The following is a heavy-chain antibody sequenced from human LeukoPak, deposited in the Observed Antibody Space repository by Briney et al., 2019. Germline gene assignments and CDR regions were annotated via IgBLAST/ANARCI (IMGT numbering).Heavy chain of an antibody. CDR3: AKDVAXSIXXXXSXFXY. J-gene: IGHJ4*02. CDR2: ISGSGGYT. D-gene: IGHD6-6*01. V-gene: IGHV3-23*01. Sequence: GGSLRLSCAASGFTFSSYAMSWVRQAPGKGLEWVSAISGSGGYTYYADSVKGRFTISRDNSKNTLYLQMNSLRAEDTAVYYCAKDVAXSIXXXXSXFXYWGXXTLVTVX. CDR1: GFTFSSYA.